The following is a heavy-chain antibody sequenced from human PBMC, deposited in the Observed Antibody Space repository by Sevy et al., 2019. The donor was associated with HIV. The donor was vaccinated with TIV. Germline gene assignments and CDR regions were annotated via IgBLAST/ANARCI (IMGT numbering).Heavy chain of an antibody. CDR1: GFTLPDYE. CDR2: ISRSGTTI. CDR3: ARGPGYYDSGSWLDP. J-gene: IGHJ5*02. Sequence: GGSLRLSCVASGFTLPDYEMNWVRQAPGKGLEWDASISRSGTTIYYADSLKSRFTISRDSAKNSVYLQMNSLRAEDTGFYFCARGPGYYDSGSWLDPWGQGTLVTVSS. D-gene: IGHD3-9*01. V-gene: IGHV3-48*03.